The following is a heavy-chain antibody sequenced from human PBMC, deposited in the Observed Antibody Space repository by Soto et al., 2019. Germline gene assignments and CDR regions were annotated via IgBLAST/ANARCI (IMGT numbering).Heavy chain of an antibody. D-gene: IGHD3-10*01. V-gene: IGHV3-30*18. Sequence: GGSLRLSCAASGFTFSSYGMHWVRQAPGKGLEWVAVISYDGSNKYYADSVKGRFTISRDNSKNTLYLQMNSLRAEDTAVYYCAKDPRARQPLLLWFGESSTGGAFDIWGQGTMVTVSS. J-gene: IGHJ3*02. CDR2: ISYDGSNK. CDR3: AKDPRARQPLLLWFGESSTGGAFDI. CDR1: GFTFSSYG.